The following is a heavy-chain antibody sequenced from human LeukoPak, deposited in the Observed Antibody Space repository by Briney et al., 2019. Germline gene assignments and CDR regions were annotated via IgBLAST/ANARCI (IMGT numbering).Heavy chain of an antibody. CDR2: VYHSGST. J-gene: IGHJ5*02. V-gene: IGHV4-38-2*02. CDR3: ARHNYYHFWSTLNRFDP. Sequence: SETLSLTCTIFGSSISDNYYWGWIRRPPGKGLEWIGSVYHSGSTYYNPSLKSRVTLSVDTSNNHFSLKLRSVTAADTAVYYCARHNYYHFWSTLNRFDPWGQGTLVTVSS. CDR1: GSSISDNYY. D-gene: IGHD3-3*01.